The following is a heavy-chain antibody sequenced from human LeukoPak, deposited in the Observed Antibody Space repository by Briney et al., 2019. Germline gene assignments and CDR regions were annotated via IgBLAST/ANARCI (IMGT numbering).Heavy chain of an antibody. CDR2: INTNTGNP. D-gene: IGHD1-26*01. V-gene: IGHV7-4-1*02. CDR3: ARESGQCPWELLRCYYGMDV. CDR1: GGTFSSYA. J-gene: IGHJ6*02. Sequence: VASVKVSCKASGGTFSSYAISWVRQAPGQGLEWMGWINTNTGNPTYAQGFTGRFVFSLDTSVSTAYLQISSLKAEDTAVYYCARESGQCPWELLRCYYGMDVWGQGTTVTVSS.